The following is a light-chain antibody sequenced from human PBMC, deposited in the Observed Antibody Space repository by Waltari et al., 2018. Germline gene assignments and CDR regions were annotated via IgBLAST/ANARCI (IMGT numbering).Light chain of an antibody. Sequence: QSALTQPRSVSGSPGQSVATPCTGTSSDVGGYNFVFWYQQHPGKAPKLIIYDVPKRPSGVPDRFSGSKSGNTASLTISGLQAEDEADYYCCSYGGTYYVFGTGTKVTVL. CDR1: SSDVGGYNF. CDR2: DVP. CDR3: CSYGGTYYV. J-gene: IGLJ1*01. V-gene: IGLV2-11*01.